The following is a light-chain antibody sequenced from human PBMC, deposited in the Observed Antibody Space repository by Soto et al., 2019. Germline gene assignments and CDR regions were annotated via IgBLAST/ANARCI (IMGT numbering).Light chain of an antibody. CDR2: AAS. CDR1: QSINTY. J-gene: IGKJ2*01. V-gene: IGKV1-39*01. CDR3: QQSYSTPPYT. Sequence: DIQMTQSPSSLSASVGDRVTITCRASQSINTYLSWYQQKPGEAPKHLIYAASSLQSGVPLRSSGSGSGTDFTLTISSLQPEDSATYYCQQSYSTPPYTFGQGTKVDIK.